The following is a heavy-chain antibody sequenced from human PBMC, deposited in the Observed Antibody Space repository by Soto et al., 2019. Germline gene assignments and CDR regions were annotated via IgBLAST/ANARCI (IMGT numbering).Heavy chain of an antibody. Sequence: TVSLTCTVSVGSISSGGYYWSWIRQHPGKGLEWIGYIYYSGSTYYNTSLKSRVTISVDTSKNQFSLKLSSVTAADTAVYYCAREVVVVVAADDYYSYGMDVWGQGTMVTVSS. CDR2: IYYSGST. J-gene: IGHJ6*02. CDR1: VGSISSGGYY. D-gene: IGHD2-15*01. CDR3: AREVVVVVAADDYYSYGMDV. V-gene: IGHV4-31*02.